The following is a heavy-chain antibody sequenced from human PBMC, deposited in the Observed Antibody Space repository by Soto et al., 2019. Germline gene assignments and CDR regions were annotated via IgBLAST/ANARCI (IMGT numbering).Heavy chain of an antibody. V-gene: IGHV4-30-4*01. Sequence: QVQLQESGPGLVKPSQTLSLTCTVSGGSISSGDYYWSWIRQPPGKGLEWIGYIYYSGSTYYNPSLKSRVTISVDTSKNQFSLKLSSVTAADTAVYYCARHIAYCGGDCYSSDYWGQGTLVTVSS. CDR2: IYYSGST. D-gene: IGHD2-21*02. CDR1: GGSISSGDYY. CDR3: ARHIAYCGGDCYSSDY. J-gene: IGHJ4*02.